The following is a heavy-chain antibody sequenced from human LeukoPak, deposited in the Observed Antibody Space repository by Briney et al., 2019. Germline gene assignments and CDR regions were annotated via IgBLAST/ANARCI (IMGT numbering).Heavy chain of an antibody. J-gene: IGHJ4*02. CDR1: GVSFSGYY. Sequence: PSETLSLTCAVYGVSFSGYYWSWIRQPPGKGLEWIGEINHSGSTNYNPSLKSRVTISVDTSKNQFSLKLSSVTAADTAVYYCARLNYDILTGYYPDYWGQGTLVTVSS. D-gene: IGHD3-9*01. V-gene: IGHV4-34*01. CDR2: INHSGST. CDR3: ARLNYDILTGYYPDY.